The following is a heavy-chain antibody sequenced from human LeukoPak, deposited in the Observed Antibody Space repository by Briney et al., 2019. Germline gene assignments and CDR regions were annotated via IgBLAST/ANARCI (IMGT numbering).Heavy chain of an antibody. Sequence: GGSLRLSCAASGFTFNNYAMHWVRQAPGKGLEYVSGISSNGGSRYYANSVKGRFTISRDNSKNTLYLQMNSLRAEDTAVYYCARRGGIHLEYFDYWGQGTLVTVSS. V-gene: IGHV3-64*01. CDR2: ISSNGGSR. CDR1: GFTFNNYA. D-gene: IGHD3-3*01. CDR3: ARRGGIHLEYFDY. J-gene: IGHJ4*02.